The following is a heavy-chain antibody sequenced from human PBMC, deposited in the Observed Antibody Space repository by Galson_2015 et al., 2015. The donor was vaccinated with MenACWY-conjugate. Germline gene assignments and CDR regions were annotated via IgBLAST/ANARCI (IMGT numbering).Heavy chain of an antibody. J-gene: IGHJ4*02. CDR3: AKSRGASFYFDS. Sequence: SLRLSCAASGFIFNTYWMHWVRQAPGKGLVWVSRINPGGGSTTYADSVKDRFTISRDNAKNTLYLQMNSLRPEDTAVFYCAKSRGASFYFDSLGQGTLVTVSS. D-gene: IGHD1-26*01. V-gene: IGHV3-74*01. CDR2: INPGGGST. CDR1: GFIFNTYW.